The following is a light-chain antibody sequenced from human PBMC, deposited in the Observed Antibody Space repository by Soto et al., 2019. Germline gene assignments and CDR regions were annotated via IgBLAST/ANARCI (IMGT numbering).Light chain of an antibody. CDR1: QSVHTF. V-gene: IGKV3-11*01. Sequence: EVVLTQSPDTLSLSPGEGASLSCRASQSVHTFLAWYQQKPGQPPRLLIYGASTRAPGVPARFSGSGSGTDFTLTITSLEPEDFAVYYCQQRSNWLSITFGQGTRLEIK. CDR3: QQRSNWLSIT. CDR2: GAS. J-gene: IGKJ5*01.